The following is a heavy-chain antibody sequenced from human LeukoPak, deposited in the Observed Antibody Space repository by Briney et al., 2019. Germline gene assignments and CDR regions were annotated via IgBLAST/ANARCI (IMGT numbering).Heavy chain of an antibody. Sequence: ASVKVSCKASGYTFTSYDINWVRQAPGQGLEWMGWISAYNGNTNHAQKLQGRVTMTTDTSTSTAYMELRSLRSDDTAVYYCARVSVYHFSGSTYYYDSSGLPFDYWGQGTLVTVSS. CDR2: ISAYNGNT. D-gene: IGHD3-22*01. J-gene: IGHJ4*02. CDR3: ARVSVYHFSGSTYYYDSSGLPFDY. V-gene: IGHV1-18*01. CDR1: GYTFTSYD.